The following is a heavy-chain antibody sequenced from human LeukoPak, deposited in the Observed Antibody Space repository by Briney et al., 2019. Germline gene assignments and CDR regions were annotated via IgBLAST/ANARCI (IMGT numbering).Heavy chain of an antibody. J-gene: IGHJ3*02. CDR2: ISSSSSYI. Sequence: TGGSLRLSCAASGLTFSSYSMNWVRQSPGKGLEWVSSISSSSSYIYYADSVRGRFTISRDNAKNSLYLQMNSLRAEDTAVYYCASDTKRGYSYGSPTDGFDIWGQGTMVTVSS. D-gene: IGHD5-18*01. CDR3: ASDTKRGYSYGSPTDGFDI. V-gene: IGHV3-21*01. CDR1: GLTFSSYS.